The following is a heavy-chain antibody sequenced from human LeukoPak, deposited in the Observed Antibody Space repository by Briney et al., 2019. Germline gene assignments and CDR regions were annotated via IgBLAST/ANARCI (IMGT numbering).Heavy chain of an antibody. CDR2: INHSGST. CDR3: ARPIRGYYFDY. V-gene: IGHV4-34*01. D-gene: IGHD2-2*02. Sequence: SETLSLTCAVYGGSFSGYYWSWIRQPPGKGLEWIGEINHSGSTNYNPSLKSRVTISVDTSKNQFSLKLSSVTAADTAVYYCARPIRGYYFDYWGQGTPVTVSS. CDR1: GGSFSGYY. J-gene: IGHJ4*02.